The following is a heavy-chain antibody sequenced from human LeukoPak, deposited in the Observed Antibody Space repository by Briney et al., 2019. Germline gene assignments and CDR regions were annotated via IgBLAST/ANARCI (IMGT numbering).Heavy chain of an antibody. CDR2: ISTYDHDT. CDR3: VRDYFCSGGTCDDCFDP. J-gene: IGHJ5*02. V-gene: IGHV1-18*01. CDR1: GYTLTELS. D-gene: IGHD2-15*01. Sequence: GASVKVSCKVSGYTLTELSMHWVRQAPGQGLEWMAWISTYDHDTNYAQKFRGRVTMTTDTSTSTAYMELRSLGSDDTAVYYCVRDYFCSGGTCDDCFDPWGQGTLVTVSS.